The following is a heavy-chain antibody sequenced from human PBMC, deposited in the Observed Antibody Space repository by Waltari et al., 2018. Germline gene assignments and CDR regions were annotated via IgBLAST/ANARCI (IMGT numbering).Heavy chain of an antibody. CDR3: ARVRIAAWNNYYYGMDV. D-gene: IGHD6-6*01. J-gene: IGHJ6*02. Sequence: QVQLVQSGAEVKKPGASVKVSCKASGYTFPSYYMHWVRQAPGQGLEWMGIINPSGGSTSYAQKFQGRVTMTRDTSTSTVYMELSSLRSEDTAVYYCARVRIAAWNNYYYGMDVWGQGTTVTVSS. V-gene: IGHV1-46*01. CDR1: GYTFPSYY. CDR2: INPSGGST.